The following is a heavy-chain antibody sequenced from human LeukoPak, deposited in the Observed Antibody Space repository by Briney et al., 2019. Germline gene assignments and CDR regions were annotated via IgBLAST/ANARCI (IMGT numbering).Heavy chain of an antibody. V-gene: IGHV3-21*06. CDR1: GFTLSNYS. CDR3: ARRTGSCSPNAFDY. Sequence: GGSLRLSCAASGFTLSNYSMNWVRQAPGKGLEWVAYISSSRTSIYYADSVKGRFTISRDNAKNSLYLQMNSLRAEDTAVYYCARRTGSCSPNAFDYCGQGTLVTVSS. D-gene: IGHD3/OR15-3a*01. CDR2: ISSSRTSI. J-gene: IGHJ4*02.